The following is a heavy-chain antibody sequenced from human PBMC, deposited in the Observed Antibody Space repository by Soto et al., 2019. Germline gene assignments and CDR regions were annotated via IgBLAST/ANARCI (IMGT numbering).Heavy chain of an antibody. CDR2: ISSSSSYV. Sequence: PGGSLRLSCAASGFTFSSYSMSWVRQAPGKGLEWVSSISSSSSYVYYADSVKGGFTISRDNAKNSLYLQMNSLRAEDTAVYYCARALTRPVYCSSTSCRETYYGMDVWGQGTTVTVSS. CDR1: GFTFSSYS. D-gene: IGHD2-2*01. V-gene: IGHV3-21*01. J-gene: IGHJ6*02. CDR3: ARALTRPVYCSSTSCRETYYGMDV.